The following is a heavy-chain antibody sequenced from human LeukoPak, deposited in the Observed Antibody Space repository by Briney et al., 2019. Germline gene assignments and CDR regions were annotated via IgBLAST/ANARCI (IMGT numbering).Heavy chain of an antibody. CDR2: ISYDGSNK. Sequence: PGRSLRLSCAASGFTFSSYGMHWVRQAPGKGLEWVAVISYDGSNKYYADSVKGRFTISRDNSKNTLYLQMNSLRAEDTAVYYCAKGFGRRTSPENVLRHFDWLLPPLGYWGQGTLVTVSS. CDR3: AKGFGRRTSPENVLRHFDWLLPPLGY. CDR1: GFTFSSYG. D-gene: IGHD3-9*01. J-gene: IGHJ4*02. V-gene: IGHV3-30*18.